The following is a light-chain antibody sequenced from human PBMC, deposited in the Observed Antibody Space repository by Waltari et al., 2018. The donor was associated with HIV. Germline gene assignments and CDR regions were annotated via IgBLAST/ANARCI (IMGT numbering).Light chain of an antibody. J-gene: IGKJ1*01. CDR3: HQYASLSGT. V-gene: IGKV1-5*03. Sequence: DIRLTQSPSTLSASAGDRVAITGRADQNVGAFLAWYQQNPGKPPKILIFKASILEGGVPSRFSGSVSGSDFTLTINGLQSDDFATDYCHQYASLSGTFGQGTKVEL. CDR1: QNVGAF. CDR2: KAS.